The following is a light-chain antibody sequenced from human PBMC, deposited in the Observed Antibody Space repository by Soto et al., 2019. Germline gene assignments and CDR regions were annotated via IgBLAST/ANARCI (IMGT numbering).Light chain of an antibody. CDR1: QHITND. J-gene: IGKJ2*01. CDR2: LAS. V-gene: IGKV1-17*01. CDR3: LHHNGYPPV. Sequence: DIQMTQSPSSLSASVGDTVTITCRASQHITNDCAWYQQKAGRAPKCLILLASRLQTGVPSRFSVSRSGTEFTLTNISLQPEDFATYYCLHHNGYPPVFGQGTKVEIK.